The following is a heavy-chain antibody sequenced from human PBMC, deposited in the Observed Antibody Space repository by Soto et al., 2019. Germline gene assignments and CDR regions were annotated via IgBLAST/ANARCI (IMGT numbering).Heavy chain of an antibody. Sequence: GASVKVSCKASGGTFSGYVISWVRQAPGQGLEWMGGIIPIFGTANYAQKFQGRVTITADESTSTAYMELSSLRSEDTAVYYCARDGDSGTTGFDYWGKGTLVTVSS. CDR1: GGTFSGYV. CDR2: IIPIFGTA. V-gene: IGHV1-69*13. D-gene: IGHD5-12*01. CDR3: ARDGDSGTTGFDY. J-gene: IGHJ4*02.